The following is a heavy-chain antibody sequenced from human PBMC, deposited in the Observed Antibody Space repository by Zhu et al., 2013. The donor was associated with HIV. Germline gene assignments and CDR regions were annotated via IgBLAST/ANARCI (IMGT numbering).Heavy chain of an antibody. J-gene: IGHJ4*02. D-gene: IGHD6-19*01. CDR3: ARAGDHIAVAAAGFDF. Sequence: QVQLVQSGAEVKKPGASVKVPCKASGYTFTDYFIHWVRQAPGQGLEWMGWINPKSGGTKYAEKFQDRVTVTGDTSVNTAHMELRRLKSDDTAFYYCARAGDHIAVAAAGFDFWGQGTLVTVSS. CDR2: INPKSGGT. V-gene: IGHV1-2*02. CDR1: GYTFTDYF.